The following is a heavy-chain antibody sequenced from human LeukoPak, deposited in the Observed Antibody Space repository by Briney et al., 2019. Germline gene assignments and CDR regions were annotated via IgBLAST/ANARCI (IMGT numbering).Heavy chain of an antibody. D-gene: IGHD3-22*01. J-gene: IGHJ1*01. CDR1: GFTVSSNY. V-gene: IGHV3-53*01. CDR3: ARVRDYYDSRGYYFEYFDH. CDR2: LYSGGST. Sequence: GGALRLSCAASGFTVSSNYMSWVRQAPGKGVEWVSVLYSGGSTNYTDSVKGRVTISRDNSKNPLYLQMNSLRAEDTAVYYCARVRDYYDSRGYYFEYFDHWGQGTLVTVSS.